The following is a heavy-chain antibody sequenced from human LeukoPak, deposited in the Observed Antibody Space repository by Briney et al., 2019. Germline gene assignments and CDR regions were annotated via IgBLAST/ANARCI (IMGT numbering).Heavy chain of an antibody. CDR2: IRYDGSNK. CDR3: ARGESSGCSPWFDP. Sequence: GGSLRLSCAASGFTFSSYGMHWIRQAPGKGLEWVAFIRYDGSNKYYADSVKGRFTISRDNAKNSLYLQMNSLRAEDTAVYYCARGESSGCSPWFDPWGQGTLVTVSS. V-gene: IGHV3-30*02. J-gene: IGHJ5*02. CDR1: GFTFSSYG. D-gene: IGHD6-19*01.